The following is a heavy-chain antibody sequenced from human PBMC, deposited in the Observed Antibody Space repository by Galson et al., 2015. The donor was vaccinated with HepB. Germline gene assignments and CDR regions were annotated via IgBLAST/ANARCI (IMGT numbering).Heavy chain of an antibody. D-gene: IGHD5-24*01. Sequence: SVKVSCKASGGTFSSYAISWGRQAPGQGLEWMGRIIPILGIANYAQKFQGRVTITADKSTSTAYMELSSLRSEDTAVYYCARQGYGDGYNSDYWGQGTLVTVSS. CDR3: ARQGYGDGYNSDY. CDR1: GGTFSSYA. CDR2: IIPILGIA. J-gene: IGHJ4*02. V-gene: IGHV1-69*04.